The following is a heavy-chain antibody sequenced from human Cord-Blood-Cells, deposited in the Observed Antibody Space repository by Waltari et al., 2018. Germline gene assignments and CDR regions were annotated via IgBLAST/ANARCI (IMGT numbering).Heavy chain of an antibody. Sequence: QVQLQQWGAGLLKPSETLSLTCAVYGGPFSGYSCSWIRQPPGKGLEWIGEINHSGSTNYNPSLKSRVTISVDTSKNQFSLKLSSVTAADTAVYYCARGLQILWFGEFNYWGQGTLVTVSS. V-gene: IGHV4-34*01. CDR1: GGPFSGYS. CDR3: ARGLQILWFGEFNY. D-gene: IGHD3-10*01. J-gene: IGHJ4*02. CDR2: INHSGST.